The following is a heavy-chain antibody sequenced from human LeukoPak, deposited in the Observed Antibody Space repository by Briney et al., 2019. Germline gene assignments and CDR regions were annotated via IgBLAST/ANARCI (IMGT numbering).Heavy chain of an antibody. V-gene: IGHV3-33*06. Sequence: GGSLRLSCAASGFTFSSYGMHWVRQAPGKGLEWVAVIWYDGSNKYYADSVKGRFTISRDNSKNTLYLQMNSLRAEDTAVYYCAKSLVFGLIDYWGQGTLVTVSS. CDR3: AKSLVFGLIDY. J-gene: IGHJ4*02. CDR1: GFTFSSYG. D-gene: IGHD3/OR15-3a*01. CDR2: IWYDGSNK.